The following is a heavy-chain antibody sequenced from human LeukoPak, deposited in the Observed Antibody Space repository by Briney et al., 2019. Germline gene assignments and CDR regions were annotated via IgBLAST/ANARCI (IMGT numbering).Heavy chain of an antibody. V-gene: IGHV4-31*03. CDR2: IFYSGST. CDR3: ARWYYYDYSGYRRRYFFDY. D-gene: IGHD3-22*01. J-gene: IGHJ4*02. Sequence: SETLSLTCTVSGVSISSTGYFWSWTRQHPGKGLEWIGYIFYSGSTNYNPSLKSRVTISVDTSKNQFSLKLSSVTAADTAVYYCARWYYYDYSGYRRRYFFDYWGQGTLVTVSS. CDR1: GVSISSTGYF.